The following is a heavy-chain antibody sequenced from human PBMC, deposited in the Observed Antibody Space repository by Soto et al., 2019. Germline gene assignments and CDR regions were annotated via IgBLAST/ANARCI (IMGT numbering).Heavy chain of an antibody. J-gene: IGHJ5*02. Sequence: QVQLVQSGAEVKKPGSSVKVSCKASGGTFSSYAISWVRQAPGQGLEWMGGIIPIFGTANYAQKFQGRVTISADESTSTAYMELSSLRSEDTDVYYCEISDYDSSFGCFDPWGQGTLVTVYS. D-gene: IGHD5-12*01. CDR3: EISDYDSSFGCFDP. V-gene: IGHV1-69*01. CDR2: IIPIFGTA. CDR1: GGTFSSYA.